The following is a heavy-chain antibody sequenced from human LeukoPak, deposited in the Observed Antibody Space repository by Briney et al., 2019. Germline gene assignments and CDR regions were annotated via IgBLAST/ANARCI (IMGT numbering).Heavy chain of an antibody. CDR1: GVSISSYY. V-gene: IGHV4-4*07. J-gene: IGHJ5*02. Sequence: SETLSLTCTVSGVSISSYYWSWIRQPAGKGLEWIGRIHTSGSTNYNPSLKSRVTISVDTSKNQFSLKLRSVTAADTAVYYCARGSSGWYNWFDPWGQGTLVTVSS. D-gene: IGHD6-19*01. CDR3: ARGSSGWYNWFDP. CDR2: IHTSGST.